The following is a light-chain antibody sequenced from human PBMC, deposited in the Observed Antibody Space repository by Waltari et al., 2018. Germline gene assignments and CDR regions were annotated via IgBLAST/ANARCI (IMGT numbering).Light chain of an antibody. CDR2: RAS. J-gene: IGKJ1*01. V-gene: IGKV3-15*01. CDR1: QSVGSN. Sequence: EIVMTQSPGTLFATPGESVILSRSASQSVGSNLAWYQQKPGQAPRLLTYRASTRATDIPGTFSGSGSGTGFTLTISSLQSEDFALYYCQQYYNWPRTFGQGTKVEIK. CDR3: QQYYNWPRT.